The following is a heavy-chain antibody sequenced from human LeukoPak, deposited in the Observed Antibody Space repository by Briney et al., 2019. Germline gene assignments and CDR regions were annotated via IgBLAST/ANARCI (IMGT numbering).Heavy chain of an antibody. V-gene: IGHV4-61*02. CDR3: ARVSTKGVDY. Sequence: SETLSLTCTVSGGSINSGTYYWSWIRQPAGTGLEWIGRIYTSGSSNYNPSLQSRVTISLDTSKSQVSLKLSSVTAADTAVYYCARVSTKGVDYWGQGTLVTVSS. J-gene: IGHJ4*02. CDR1: GGSINSGTYY. CDR2: IYTSGSS.